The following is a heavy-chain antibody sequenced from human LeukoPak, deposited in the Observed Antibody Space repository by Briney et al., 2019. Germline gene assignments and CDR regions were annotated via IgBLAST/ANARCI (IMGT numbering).Heavy chain of an antibody. V-gene: IGHV1-8*01. Sequence: ASVKVSCKASGYTFTSYDINWVRQATGQGPEWIGWMNPNSGNTGYAQKFQGRVTMTRNNSISTGYMELSSLRSDDTAVYYCARGPRYCSGASCYSFDYWGQGTLVTVSS. D-gene: IGHD2-15*01. CDR2: MNPNSGNT. CDR3: ARGPRYCSGASCYSFDY. J-gene: IGHJ4*02. CDR1: GYTFTSYD.